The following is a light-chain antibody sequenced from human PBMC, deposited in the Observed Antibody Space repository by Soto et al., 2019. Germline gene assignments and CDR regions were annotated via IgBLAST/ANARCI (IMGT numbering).Light chain of an antibody. J-gene: IGKJ3*01. Sequence: EIVLTQSPATLSLSPGERATLSCRASQSVSSYLAWYQQKPGQAPRLLIYDASNRATGIPARFSGSGSGTDFTLTISSLEPEDFAVYYSQQRSNWLGIPFGPGTKVDI. CDR2: DAS. CDR3: QQRSNWLGIP. CDR1: QSVSSY. V-gene: IGKV3-11*01.